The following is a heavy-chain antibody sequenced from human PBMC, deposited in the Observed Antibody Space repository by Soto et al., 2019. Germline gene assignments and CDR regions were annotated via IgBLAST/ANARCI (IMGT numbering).Heavy chain of an antibody. V-gene: IGHV4-59*08. CDR1: GGSISSYY. CDR2: IYYSGST. Sequence: PSETLSLTCTVSGGSISSYYWSWIRQPPGKGLEWIGYIYYSGSTNYNPSLKSRVTISVDTSKNQFSLKLSSVTAADTAVYYCARLKQDIVVVPAAGNFDYWGQGTLVTVSS. J-gene: IGHJ4*02. D-gene: IGHD2-2*01. CDR3: ARLKQDIVVVPAAGNFDY.